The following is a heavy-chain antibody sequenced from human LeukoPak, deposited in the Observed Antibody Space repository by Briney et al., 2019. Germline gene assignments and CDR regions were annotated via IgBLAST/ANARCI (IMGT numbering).Heavy chain of an antibody. CDR2: LIPIFGTA. J-gene: IGHJ4*02. Sequence: SVKVSCKASGGTFSSYAISWVRQAPGQGLEWMGRLIPIFGTANYAQKFQGKVTITTDESTSTAYMELSSLRSEDTAVYYCARVSEDYYDSSGYYPFYYWGQGTLVTVSS. CDR3: ARVSEDYYDSSGYYPFYY. D-gene: IGHD3-22*01. CDR1: GGTFSSYA. V-gene: IGHV1-69*05.